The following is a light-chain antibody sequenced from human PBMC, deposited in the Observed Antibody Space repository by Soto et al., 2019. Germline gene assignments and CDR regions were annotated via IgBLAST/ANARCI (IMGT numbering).Light chain of an antibody. V-gene: IGKV4-1*01. Sequence: DFVMTQTPESLAVSLGERATINCKSSPSVLSSSNNKNYLAWYQQKPRQPPKLLIYWASTRDSGVPDRFSGSGSGTDFTLTISSLQAEDVAVYYCQQYYSTPYTFGQGTKLEIK. J-gene: IGKJ2*01. CDR2: WAS. CDR1: PSVLSSSNNKNY. CDR3: QQYYSTPYT.